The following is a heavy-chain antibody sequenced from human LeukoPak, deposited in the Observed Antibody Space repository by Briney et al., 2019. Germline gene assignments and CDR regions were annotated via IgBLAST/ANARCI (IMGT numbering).Heavy chain of an antibody. CDR3: ARRQLWHTRYYYFDY. Sequence: SETLSLTCAVYGGSFSGYYWSWIRQPPGKGLEWIGEINHSGSTNYNPSLKSRVTISVDTSKNQFPLKLSSVTAADTAVYYCARRQLWHTRYYYFDYWGQGTLVTVSS. D-gene: IGHD5-18*01. V-gene: IGHV4-34*01. CDR1: GGSFSGYY. CDR2: INHSGST. J-gene: IGHJ4*02.